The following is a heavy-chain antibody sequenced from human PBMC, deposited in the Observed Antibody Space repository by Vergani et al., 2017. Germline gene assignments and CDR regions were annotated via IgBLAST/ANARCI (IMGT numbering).Heavy chain of an antibody. CDR1: NYSIGREYF. J-gene: IGHJ4*02. Sequence: QVHLQESGPGLVKPSETLYPPLSVSNYSIGREYFWGWIRRSPGKGLEYIASIYQGGMSYYNPSLKSQATISFDTSENVISLRLTSVTAADTALYHCARHGGSGNYYHLFDSWGQGTLVTVSS. V-gene: IGHV4-38-2*02. CDR2: IYQGGMS. CDR3: ARHGGSGNYYHLFDS. D-gene: IGHD3-3*01.